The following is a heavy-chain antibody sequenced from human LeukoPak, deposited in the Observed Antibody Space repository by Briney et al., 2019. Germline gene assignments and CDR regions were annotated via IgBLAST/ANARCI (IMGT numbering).Heavy chain of an antibody. CDR3: ARGLAYCGGDCYGD. V-gene: IGHV4-59*01. J-gene: IGHJ4*02. CDR1: GGSIGSYY. Sequence: PSETLSLTCTVSGGSIGSYYWSWIRQPPGKGLEWVGYIYYSGSPNYNPSLESRVTISMDTSKNQFSLKLSSVIAADTAVYFCARGLAYCGGDCYGDWSRGTLVTVSS. CDR2: IYYSGSP. D-gene: IGHD2-21*02.